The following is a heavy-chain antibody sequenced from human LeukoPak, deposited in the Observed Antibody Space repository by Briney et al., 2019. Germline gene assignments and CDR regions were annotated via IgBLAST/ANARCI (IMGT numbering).Heavy chain of an antibody. CDR1: GGSISSGGYY. J-gene: IGHJ5*02. CDR2: IYYSGST. D-gene: IGHD3-10*01. CDR3: ARSIKEENWFHP. V-gene: IGHV4-31*03. Sequence: SETLSLTCTVSGGSISSGGYYWSWIRQHPGKGLEWIGYIYYSGSTYYNPSLKSRVTISVDTSKSHFSLKLSSVTAADTAVYYCARSIKEENWFHPWGQGTLVTVSS.